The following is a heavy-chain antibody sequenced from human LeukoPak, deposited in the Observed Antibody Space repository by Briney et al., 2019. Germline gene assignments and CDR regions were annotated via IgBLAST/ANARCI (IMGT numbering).Heavy chain of an antibody. CDR2: ISHSGST. V-gene: IGHV4-59*12. D-gene: IGHD3-10*01. Sequence: SETLSLTCTVSGGSISSYYWSWIRQPPGEGLEWIGTISHSGSTYYNPSLKSRVTISLDTSKNQFFLRLNSVTAADTAVYYCAKSNGYGLVDIWGQGTMVTVSS. CDR1: GGSISSYY. J-gene: IGHJ3*02. CDR3: AKSNGYGLVDI.